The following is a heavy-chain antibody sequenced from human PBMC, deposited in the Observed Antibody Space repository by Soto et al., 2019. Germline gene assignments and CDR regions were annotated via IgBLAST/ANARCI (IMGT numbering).Heavy chain of an antibody. CDR1: GGSFSGYY. J-gene: IGHJ4*02. CDR2: INHSGST. D-gene: IGHD3-22*01. CDR3: NAYFYDTSTYGAGY. V-gene: IGHV4-34*01. Sequence: SETLSLTCAVYGGSFSGYYWNWIRQPPGKGLEWIGEINHSGSTNHNPSLKSRVTVSVDTSKNQCSLKLTSMTAADTAVYYCNAYFYDTSTYGAGYWGQGTLVTVSS.